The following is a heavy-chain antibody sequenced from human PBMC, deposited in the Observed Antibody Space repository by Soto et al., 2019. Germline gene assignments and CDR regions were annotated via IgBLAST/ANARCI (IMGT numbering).Heavy chain of an antibody. Sequence: QVQLQESGPGLVKPSETLSLTCTVSGCSISSYYWSWIRQPPGKGLEWIGYIYYSGSTNYNPSLKGRGTLSVDTSQTQFSLKLSSVTAADTAVYYCARDRGQWVHDYWGQGTLVTVSS. CDR2: IYYSGST. V-gene: IGHV4-59*01. CDR3: ARDRGQWVHDY. CDR1: GCSISSYY. D-gene: IGHD1-26*01. J-gene: IGHJ4*02.